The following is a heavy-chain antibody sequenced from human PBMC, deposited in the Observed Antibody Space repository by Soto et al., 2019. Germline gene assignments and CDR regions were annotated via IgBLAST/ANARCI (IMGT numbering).Heavy chain of an antibody. CDR3: ARDPYYYDSSGYHRAFDI. CDR2: IIPILGIA. J-gene: IGHJ3*02. CDR1: GDTFSTYT. V-gene: IGHV1-69*04. D-gene: IGHD3-22*01. Sequence: GASVKVSCKASGDTFSTYTITWVRQAPGQGLEWMGRIIPILGIANYAQKFQGRVTITADKSTSTAYMELSSLRSEDTAVYYCARDPYYYDSSGYHRAFDIWG.